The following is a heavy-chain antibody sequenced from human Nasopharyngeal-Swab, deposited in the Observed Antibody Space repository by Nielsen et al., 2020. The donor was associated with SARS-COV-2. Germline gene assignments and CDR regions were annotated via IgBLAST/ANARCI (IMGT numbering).Heavy chain of an antibody. V-gene: IGHV5-10-1*01. Sequence: VRQMPGKGLVWMGRIDPSDSYTNYSPSFQGHVTISADKSISTAYLQWSSLKASDTAMYYCARDSCSGGSCSPLGYYGMDVWGQGTTVTVSS. J-gene: IGHJ6*02. CDR3: ARDSCSGGSCSPLGYYGMDV. CDR2: IDPSDSYT. D-gene: IGHD2-15*01.